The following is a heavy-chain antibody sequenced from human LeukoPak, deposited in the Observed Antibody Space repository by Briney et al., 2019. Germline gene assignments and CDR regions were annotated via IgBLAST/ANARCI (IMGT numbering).Heavy chain of an antibody. D-gene: IGHD3-10*01. CDR2: ISYDGSNK. Sequence: GRSLRLSCAASGFTFSSYAMHWVRRAPGKGLEWVAVISYDGSNKYYADSVKGRFTISRDNAKNSLFLQMNSLRAEDTALYYCAREQGMVRGSWFDPWGQGTLVTVSS. J-gene: IGHJ5*02. V-gene: IGHV3-30*04. CDR3: AREQGMVRGSWFDP. CDR1: GFTFSSYA.